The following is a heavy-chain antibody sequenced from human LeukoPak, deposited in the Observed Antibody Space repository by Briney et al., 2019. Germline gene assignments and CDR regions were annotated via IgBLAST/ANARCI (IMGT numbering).Heavy chain of an antibody. V-gene: IGHV3-30*18. Sequence: GGSLRLSCAASGFTFRRFGMHWVRQAPGKGLEWVAVLSYDGSDKYYGGSVKGRFIISRGNSKNTLYLQMNSLRAEDTAIYFCAKSADEFGDYEEVGSLDYWGQGTLVTVSS. J-gene: IGHJ4*02. D-gene: IGHD4-17*01. CDR1: GFTFRRFG. CDR2: LSYDGSDK. CDR3: AKSADEFGDYEEVGSLDY.